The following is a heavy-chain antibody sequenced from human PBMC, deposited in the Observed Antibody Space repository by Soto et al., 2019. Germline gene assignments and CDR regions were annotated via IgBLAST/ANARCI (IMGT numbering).Heavy chain of an antibody. CDR3: ARAPEFRDMRGAFDI. CDR1: GYTFTSYG. Sequence: QVQLVQSGAEVKKPGASVKVSSKASGYTFTSYGISWVRQAPGQGLEWMGWIRAYNGNTNYAQKLQGRVTMTTDTSTSTAYMELRSLRSDDTAVYYCARAPEFRDMRGAFDIWGQGTMVTVSS. CDR2: IRAYNGNT. J-gene: IGHJ3*02. D-gene: IGHD2-15*01. V-gene: IGHV1-18*01.